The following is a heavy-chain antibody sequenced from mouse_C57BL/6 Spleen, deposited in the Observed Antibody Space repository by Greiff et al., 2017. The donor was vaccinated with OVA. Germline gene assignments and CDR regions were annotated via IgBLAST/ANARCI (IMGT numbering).Heavy chain of an antibody. V-gene: IGHV2-2*01. J-gene: IGHJ3*01. D-gene: IGHD2-5*01. Sequence: VKVVESGPGLVQPSQSLSITCTVSGFSFTSYGVHWVRQSPGKGLEWLGVIWSGGSTDYNAAFITRLSISKDNSKSKVFFKMNSLQADDSAIYYCARNRGVTTPFAYWGQGTLVTVSA. CDR2: IWSGGST. CDR1: GFSFTSYG. CDR3: ARNRGVTTPFAY.